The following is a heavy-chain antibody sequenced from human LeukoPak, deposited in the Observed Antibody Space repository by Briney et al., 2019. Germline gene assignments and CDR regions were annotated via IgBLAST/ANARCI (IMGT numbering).Heavy chain of an antibody. CDR3: ARDNGVAAAEDY. D-gene: IGHD6-13*01. CDR1: GFMFSTYS. V-gene: IGHV3-48*04. Sequence: GGSLRLSCAASGFMFSTYSMNWVRQAPGKGPEWVSYIDSGSTSIFYADSVKGRFTTSRDNAKNSLYLQMNNLRVEDTAVYYCARDNGVAAAEDYWGQGTLVTVSS. J-gene: IGHJ4*02. CDR2: IDSGSTSI.